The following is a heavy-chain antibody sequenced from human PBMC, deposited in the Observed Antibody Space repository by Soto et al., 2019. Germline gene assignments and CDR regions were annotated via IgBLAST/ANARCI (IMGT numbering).Heavy chain of an antibody. CDR1: CGSISSYY. CDR2: IYYSGST. V-gene: IGHV4-59*01. CDR3: ARTYYDFLTGYYDGVCWYDP. J-gene: IGHJ5*02. D-gene: IGHD3-9*01. Sequence: PSETLSLTCTVSCGSISSYYWSWIRQPPGKGLEWIGYIYYSGSTNYNPSLKSRVTISVDTSKNQFSLKLSSVTAADTAVYYCARTYYDFLTGYYDGVCWYDPCGQGSLVTVSS.